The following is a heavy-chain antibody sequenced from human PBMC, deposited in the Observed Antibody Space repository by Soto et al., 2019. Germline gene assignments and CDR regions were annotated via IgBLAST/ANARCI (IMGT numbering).Heavy chain of an antibody. Sequence: TMSPTRPFSGYSVSRGIDHRSWLRQPPGKGLEWIGYIYYSGSTNYNPSLKSRVTISVDTSKNQFSLKLSSVTAADTAVYYCAREHYDSSGYLNWFDPWGQGTRVTVSA. J-gene: IGHJ5*02. CDR3: AREHYDSSGYLNWFDP. CDR2: IYYSGST. V-gene: IGHV4-61*01. CDR1: GYSVSRGIDH. D-gene: IGHD3-22*01.